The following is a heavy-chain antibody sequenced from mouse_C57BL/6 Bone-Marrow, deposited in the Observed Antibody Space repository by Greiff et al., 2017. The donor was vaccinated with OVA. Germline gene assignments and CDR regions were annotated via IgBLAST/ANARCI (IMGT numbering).Heavy chain of an antibody. V-gene: IGHV1-26*01. J-gene: IGHJ4*01. CDR3: ARYFYYGRRYAMDY. Sequence: VQLQQSGPELVKPGASVKISCKASGYTFTDYYMNWVKQSHGKSLEWIGDINPNNGGTSYNQKFKGKATLTVDKSSSTAYMELRSLTSEDSAVYYCARYFYYGRRYAMDYWGQGTSVTVSS. CDR1: GYTFTDYY. D-gene: IGHD1-1*01. CDR2: INPNNGGT.